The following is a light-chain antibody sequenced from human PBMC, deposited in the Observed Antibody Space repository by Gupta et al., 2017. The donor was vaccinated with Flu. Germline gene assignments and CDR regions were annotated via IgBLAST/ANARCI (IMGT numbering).Light chain of an antibody. CDR3: HQKYNSAPN. CDR1: QSCDDSVNGNS. V-gene: IGKV4-1*01. CDR2: SAS. J-gene: IGKJ4*01. Sequence: VYLGDRATINCNSSQSCDDSVNGNSLARHQPGPRQRPKLLIYSASAPSFGVRVRFSGWGSGSALTLTIIRRQAEAVAVYYCHQKYNSAPNFGGGTKVEIK.